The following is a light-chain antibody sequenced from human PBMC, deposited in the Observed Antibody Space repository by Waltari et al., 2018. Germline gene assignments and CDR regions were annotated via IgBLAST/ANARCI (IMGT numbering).Light chain of an antibody. Sequence: EIVLTQSPATLSLSPGERATLSGRASQGVSSYLAWYQQRPGQAPRLLIYDASNRATGIPGRCSGSGSGTDFTLTISSLEPEDFAVYYCQQRSNWPITFGQGTRLEIK. CDR2: DAS. V-gene: IGKV3-11*01. CDR1: QGVSSY. CDR3: QQRSNWPIT. J-gene: IGKJ5*01.